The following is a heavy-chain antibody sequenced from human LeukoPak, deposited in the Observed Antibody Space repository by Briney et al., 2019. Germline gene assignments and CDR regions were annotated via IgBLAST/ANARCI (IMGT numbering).Heavy chain of an antibody. CDR1: GFTFSDYY. V-gene: IGHV3-11*01. Sequence: GGSLRLSCAASGFTFSDYYMTWIRQAPGKGLEWVAYHSGDGTTMYYADSVKGRFTISRDNAKNSLFLQMNSLRAEDTAVYYCARNLYYASGSYYFGYWGQGTLVTVSS. D-gene: IGHD3-10*01. CDR2: HSGDGTTM. J-gene: IGHJ4*02. CDR3: ARNLYYASGSYYFGY.